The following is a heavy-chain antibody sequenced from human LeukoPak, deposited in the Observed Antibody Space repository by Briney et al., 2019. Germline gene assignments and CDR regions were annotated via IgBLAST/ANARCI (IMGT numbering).Heavy chain of an antibody. V-gene: IGHV1-2*02. D-gene: IGHD3-10*01. CDR3: ARIWFGELSSGQDDAFDI. CDR2: INPNSGGT. CDR1: GYTFTMYY. Sequence: ASVKVSCKASGYTFTMYYIHWVRQAPGQGLEWMGWINPNSGGTNYAQKFQGRVTMTRDTPISTAYMELSRLRSDDTAVYYCARIWFGELSSGQDDAFDIWGQGTMVTVSS. J-gene: IGHJ3*02.